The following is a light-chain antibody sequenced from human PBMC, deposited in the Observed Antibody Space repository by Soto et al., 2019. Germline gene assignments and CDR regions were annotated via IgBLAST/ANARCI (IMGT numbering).Light chain of an antibody. V-gene: IGLV2-14*01. Sequence: QSVLTQPASVSGSPGQSITISCTGTSSDVGGYNYVSWYQQHRGKAPKLMIYDVSNRPSGVSNRFSGSKSGNTASLTTSGLQAEDEADYYCSSYTSSSSVVFGGGTKLTVL. CDR2: DVS. J-gene: IGLJ2*01. CDR3: SSYTSSSSVV. CDR1: SSDVGGYNY.